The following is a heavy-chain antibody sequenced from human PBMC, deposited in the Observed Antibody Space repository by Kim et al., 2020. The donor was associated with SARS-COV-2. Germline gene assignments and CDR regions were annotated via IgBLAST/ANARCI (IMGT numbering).Heavy chain of an antibody. D-gene: IGHD2-2*01. CDR2: VNHSGST. CDR3: ARGRVGVVPSPILGLGPFWKHYYMDV. V-gene: IGHV4-34*01. Sequence: SETLSLTCAVFGESFTNYYWTWVRRPPEKGLEWIGEVNHSGSTNYNPSLKSRVTISSDTSKNQFSLTVTSLTAADTAVYYCARGRVGVVPSPILGLGPFWKHYYMDVWGRGATVTVSS. CDR1: GESFTNYY. J-gene: IGHJ6*03.